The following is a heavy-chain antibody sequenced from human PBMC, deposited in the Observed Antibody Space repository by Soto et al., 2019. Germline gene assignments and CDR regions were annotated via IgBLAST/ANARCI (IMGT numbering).Heavy chain of an antibody. CDR2: IYYSGRT. CDR1: GESISSSSYH. V-gene: IGHV4-39*01. D-gene: IGHD2-21*02. Sequence: TETLSLTCIVSGESISSSSYHWGWIRQPPGKGLEWIGSIYYSGRTYYNPSFKSRVTISIDTSKNQFSLKLSSVTATDTAVYYCARQRTTVVTQAYFDHCGQGALVTVSS. CDR3: ARQRTTVVTQAYFDH. J-gene: IGHJ4*02.